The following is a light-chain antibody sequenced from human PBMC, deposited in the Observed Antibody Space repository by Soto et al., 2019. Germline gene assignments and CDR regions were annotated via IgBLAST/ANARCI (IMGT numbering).Light chain of an antibody. CDR1: QSVSSN. CDR3: QQYSSSPLT. Sequence: EIVVTQSPATLSLSPGERATLSCRASQSVSSNLAWYQQKPGQAPRLLIYDASNRATGIPARFSGSGSGTDFTLTISRLEPEDFAVYYCQQYSSSPLTFGGGTKVDIK. J-gene: IGKJ4*01. V-gene: IGKV3-20*01. CDR2: DAS.